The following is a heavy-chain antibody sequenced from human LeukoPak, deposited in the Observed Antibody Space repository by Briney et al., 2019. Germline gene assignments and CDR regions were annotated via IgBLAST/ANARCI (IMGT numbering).Heavy chain of an antibody. Sequence: PSETLSLTCTVSGGSISSSSYYWGWFRQPPGKGLEWIGSIYYSGSTYYNPSLKSRITISVDTSKNQFSLKLSSVTAADTAVYYCARHEKLPNWFDPWGQGTLVTVSS. CDR1: GGSISSSSYY. V-gene: IGHV4-39*01. D-gene: IGHD4-23*01. CDR3: ARHEKLPNWFDP. J-gene: IGHJ5*02. CDR2: IYYSGST.